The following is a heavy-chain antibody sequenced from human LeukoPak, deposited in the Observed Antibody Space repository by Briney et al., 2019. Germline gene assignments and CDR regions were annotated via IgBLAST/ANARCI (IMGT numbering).Heavy chain of an antibody. D-gene: IGHD3-10*01. CDR2: MNPNSGDT. J-gene: IGHJ4*02. Sequence: GASVKVSCKASGYTFISYDINWVRQATGQGLEWMGWMNPNSGDTGYVQKFQGRVTMTRSTSISTAYMELNNLRSEDTAIYYCARGRFGSGSHFDYWGQGTLVTVSS. V-gene: IGHV1-8*01. CDR3: ARGRFGSGSHFDY. CDR1: GYTFISYD.